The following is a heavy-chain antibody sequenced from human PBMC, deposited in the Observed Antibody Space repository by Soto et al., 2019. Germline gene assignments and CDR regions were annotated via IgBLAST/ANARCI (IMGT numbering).Heavy chain of an antibody. Sequence: QVQLVESGGGLVKPGGSLRLSCAASGFTFSDAFMSWSRQTPGKGLERLSYISGRDGNIYYADSVRAGFTITRHNAKNSVYLQMNSLRAEDTAVYYWAGDQGPNYMAVWGKGTTVTVS. CDR1: GFTFSDAF. J-gene: IGHJ6*03. CDR3: AGDQGPNYMAV. CDR2: ISGRDGNI. V-gene: IGHV3-11*01.